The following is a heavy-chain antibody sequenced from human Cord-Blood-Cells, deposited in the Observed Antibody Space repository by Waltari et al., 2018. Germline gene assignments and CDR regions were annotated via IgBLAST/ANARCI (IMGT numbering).Heavy chain of an antibody. J-gene: IGHJ6*02. Sequence: QVQLVQSGAEVKKPGASVKVSCKASGYTFTSYAMHWVRQAPGQRLEWMGWINAGNGNTKDSQKFQGRVTITRDTSASTAYMELSSLRSEDTAVYYCARGGIVVVPAAIYYYYGMDVWGQGTTVTVSS. CDR3: ARGGIVVVPAAIYYYYGMDV. CDR2: INAGNGNT. CDR1: GYTFTSYA. V-gene: IGHV1-3*01. D-gene: IGHD2-2*01.